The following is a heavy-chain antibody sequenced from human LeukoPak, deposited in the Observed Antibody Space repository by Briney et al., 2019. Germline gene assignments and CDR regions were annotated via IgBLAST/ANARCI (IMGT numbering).Heavy chain of an antibody. D-gene: IGHD3-10*01. V-gene: IGHV4-4*02. J-gene: IGHJ4*02. CDR3: ATSYYYGSGSFDY. CDR2: IYHSGST. Sequence: PSETLSLTCAVSGGSISSSNWWSWVRQPPGKGLEWIGEIYHSGSTNYNPSLKSRVTISVDKSKNQFSLKLSSVTAADTAVYYCATSYYYGSGSFDYWGQGTLVTVSS. CDR1: GGSISSSNW.